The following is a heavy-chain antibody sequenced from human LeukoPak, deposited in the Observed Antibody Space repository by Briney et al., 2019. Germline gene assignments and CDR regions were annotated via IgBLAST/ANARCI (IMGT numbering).Heavy chain of an antibody. CDR1: GGSISYYY. V-gene: IGHV4-59*08. CDR2: IYYSGST. D-gene: IGHD5-18*01. J-gene: IGHJ4*02. Sequence: SETLSLTCTVSGGSISYYYWTWIRQPPGKGLEWFGSIYYSGSTNYNPSLKSRVTISVDTSKNQFSLKLSSVTAADTAMYYCARSQYSYDFFDYWGQGTLVTVSS. CDR3: ARSQYSYDFFDY.